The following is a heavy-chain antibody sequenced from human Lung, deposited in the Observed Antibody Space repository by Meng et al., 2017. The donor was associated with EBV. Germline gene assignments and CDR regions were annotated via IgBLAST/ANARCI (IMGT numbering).Heavy chain of an antibody. D-gene: IGHD1-26*01. Sequence: QVKRQLSGQGLVKPSGALSLPCAVSGGSSSSSDWWSWVRQTPGEGLEWIGELYHSGSTHYNPSLKSRITISVDESKNQFSLRLKSVTAADTAVYYCANRREVRPYYFDSWGQGTLVTVSS. CDR2: LYHSGST. CDR1: GGSSSSSDW. CDR3: ANRREVRPYYFDS. J-gene: IGHJ4*02. V-gene: IGHV4-4*02.